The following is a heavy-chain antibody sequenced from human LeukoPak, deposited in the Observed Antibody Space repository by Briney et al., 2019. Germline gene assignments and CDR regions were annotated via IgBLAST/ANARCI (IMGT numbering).Heavy chain of an antibody. CDR1: VDDVSTNNVA. D-gene: IGHD1-26*01. CDR3: ARGRYSGFDL. CDR2: TYYRSKWSN. J-gene: IGHJ3*01. Sequence: SQTLSLTCAISVDDVSTNNVAWNWIRQSPSSGLEWLGRTYYRSKWSNDYAVSVKSRITINPHTSKNQFSLQLNSVTPDDTALYYCARGRYSGFDLWGQGKMVTVSS. V-gene: IGHV6-1*01.